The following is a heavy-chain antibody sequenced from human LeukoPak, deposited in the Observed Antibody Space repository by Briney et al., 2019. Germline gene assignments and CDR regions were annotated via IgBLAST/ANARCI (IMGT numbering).Heavy chain of an antibody. CDR3: ARGAKQLWFGEFDDAFDI. CDR2: INHSGST. CDR1: GGSFSGYY. V-gene: IGHV4-34*01. Sequence: SETLSLTCAVYGGSFSGYYWSWIRQPPGKGLEWIGEINHSGSTNYNPSLKSRVTISVGTSKNQFSLKLSSVTAADTAVYYCARGAKQLWFGEFDDAFDIWGQGTMVTVSS. D-gene: IGHD3-10*01. J-gene: IGHJ3*02.